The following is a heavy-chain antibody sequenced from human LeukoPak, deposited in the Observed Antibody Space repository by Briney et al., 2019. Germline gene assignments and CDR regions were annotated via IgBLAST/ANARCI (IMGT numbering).Heavy chain of an antibody. CDR1: GASFSDYY. Sequence: SETLSLTCAVYGASFSDYYWSWIRQPPGKGLEWIGEINHSGSTNYNPSLKSRVTISVDTSKNQFSLKLSSVTAADTAVYYCARHITMVRGVIITPYYYMDVWGKGTTVTISS. J-gene: IGHJ6*03. CDR3: ARHITMVRGVIITPYYYMDV. D-gene: IGHD3-10*01. CDR2: INHSGST. V-gene: IGHV4-34*01.